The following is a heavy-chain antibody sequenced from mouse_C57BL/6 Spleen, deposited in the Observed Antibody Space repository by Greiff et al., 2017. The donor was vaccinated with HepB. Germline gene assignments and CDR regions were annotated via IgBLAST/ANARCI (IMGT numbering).Heavy chain of an antibody. CDR2: IDPETGGT. D-gene: IGHD1-1*02. CDR1: GYTFTDYE. V-gene: IGHV1-15*01. J-gene: IGHJ1*03. CDR3: TISGDWYFDV. Sequence: QVQLQQSGAELVRPGASVTLSCKASGYTFTDYEMHWVKQTPVHGLEWIGAIDPETGGTAYNQKFKGKAILTADKSSSTAYMELRSLTSEDSAVYYCTISGDWYFDVWGTGTTVTVSS.